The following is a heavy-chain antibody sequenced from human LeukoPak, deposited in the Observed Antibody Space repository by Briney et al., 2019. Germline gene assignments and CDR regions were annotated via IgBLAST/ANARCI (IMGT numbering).Heavy chain of an antibody. CDR2: INQDGSEK. V-gene: IGHV3-7*01. J-gene: IGHJ6*02. CDR3: GLYSSSQTAMDV. Sequence: GGSLRLSCAVSGLSFSRYWMSWVRQAPGKGLEWVANINQDGSEKYYVDSVKGRFTTSRDNAKNSLYMQMNSLRAEDTAVYYCGLYSSSQTAMDVWGQGTAVTVSS. D-gene: IGHD2-2*01. CDR1: GLSFSRYW.